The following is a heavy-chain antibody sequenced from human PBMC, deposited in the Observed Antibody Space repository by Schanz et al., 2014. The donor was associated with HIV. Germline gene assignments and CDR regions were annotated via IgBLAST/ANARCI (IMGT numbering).Heavy chain of an antibody. J-gene: IGHJ6*02. D-gene: IGHD3-10*01. CDR1: GFRFRSYW. CDR2: ISYDGINK. Sequence: QVQLVESGGGVVQPGRSLRLSCAASGFRFRSYWMSWVRQAPGKGLEWVALISYDGINKYYGDSVKGRFTISRDNSKNTVYLQMNSLRAEDTAIYHCAKDGGSRGRRRGMDVWGQATTVTVSS. CDR3: AKDGGSRGRRRGMDV. V-gene: IGHV3-30*18.